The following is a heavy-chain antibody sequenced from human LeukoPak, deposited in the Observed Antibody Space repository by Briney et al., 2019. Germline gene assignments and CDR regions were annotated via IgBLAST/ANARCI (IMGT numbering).Heavy chain of an antibody. CDR1: GFTFSDYY. CDR3: AKGRASAGGYSGYDWGDWFDP. CDR2: ISSSGSTI. Sequence: GGSLRLSCAASGFTFSDYYMSWIRQAPGKGLEWVSYISSSGSTIYYADSVKGRFTISRDNAKNSLYLQMNSLRPEDTAVYYCAKGRASAGGYSGYDWGDWFDPWGQGTLVTVSS. J-gene: IGHJ5*02. D-gene: IGHD5-12*01. V-gene: IGHV3-11*01.